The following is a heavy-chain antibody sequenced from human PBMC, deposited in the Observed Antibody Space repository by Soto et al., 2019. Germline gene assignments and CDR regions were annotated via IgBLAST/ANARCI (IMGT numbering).Heavy chain of an antibody. D-gene: IGHD2-15*01. CDR1: GGSISSYY. J-gene: IGHJ6*02. CDR3: ARVDPRSAYYYYGMDV. V-gene: IGHV4-59*01. CDR2: IYYSGST. Sequence: PSETLSLTCTVSGGSISSYYWSWIRQPPGKGLEWIGYIYYSGSTNYNPSLKSRVTISVDTSKNQFSLKLSSVTAADTAVYYCARVDPRSAYYYYGMDVWGQGTTVTV.